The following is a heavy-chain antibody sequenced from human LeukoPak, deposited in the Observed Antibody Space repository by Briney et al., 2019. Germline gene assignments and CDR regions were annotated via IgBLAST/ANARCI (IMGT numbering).Heavy chain of an antibody. CDR3: ARHPRLISGGTQAFDI. J-gene: IGHJ3*02. D-gene: IGHD1-26*01. Sequence: PSETLSLTCTVSGGSINNYYWSWIRQPPGRGLEWISYIYYSVNTNYTHSLKSRVTISADTPRDQLSLKLSYVTAADAAVYYCARHPRLISGGTQAFDIWGQGTMVTVSS. CDR1: GGSINNYY. CDR2: IYYSVNT. V-gene: IGHV4-59*08.